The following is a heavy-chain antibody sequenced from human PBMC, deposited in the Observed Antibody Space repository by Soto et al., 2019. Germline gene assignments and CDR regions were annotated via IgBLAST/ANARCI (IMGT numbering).Heavy chain of an antibody. J-gene: IGHJ4*02. CDR3: ARGQEGVVATH. Sequence: QVQLQQWGAGLWKPSETLSLNCAVNGGSLSGYYWSWIRKPPGKGLEWIGEIKDGGSTNYSPSLRGRATISSDTSNNQSSLTLNSVTAADTGVYYCARGQEGVVATHWDQGALVTVSS. V-gene: IGHV4-34*01. CDR2: IKDGGST. CDR1: GGSLSGYY. D-gene: IGHD5-12*01.